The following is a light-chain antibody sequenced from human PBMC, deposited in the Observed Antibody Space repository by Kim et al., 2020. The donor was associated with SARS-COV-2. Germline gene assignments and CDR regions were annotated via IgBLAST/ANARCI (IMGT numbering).Light chain of an antibody. Sequence: VSPGQTASITRSGDKLGDKYACCYQQKPGQSPVVVIYQDTKRPSGIPERFSGSNSGNTATLTISGTQTMDEADYYCQTWDSSTVIFGGGTQLTVL. V-gene: IGLV3-1*01. CDR3: QTWDSSTVI. J-gene: IGLJ2*01. CDR2: QDT. CDR1: KLGDKY.